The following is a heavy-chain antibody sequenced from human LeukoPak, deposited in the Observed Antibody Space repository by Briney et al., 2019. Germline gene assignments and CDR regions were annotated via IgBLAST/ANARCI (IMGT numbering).Heavy chain of an antibody. D-gene: IGHD1-26*01. CDR2: IKQDGSEK. CDR3: ASVGREYKWELLARVFDY. Sequence: QPGGSLRLSCAASGFTFSSYWMSWVRQAPGKGLEWVANIKQDGSEKYYVDSVKGRFTISRDNAKNSLYLQMNSLRAEDTAVYYCASVGREYKWELLARVFDYWGQGTLVTVSS. J-gene: IGHJ4*02. CDR1: GFTFSSYW. V-gene: IGHV3-7*01.